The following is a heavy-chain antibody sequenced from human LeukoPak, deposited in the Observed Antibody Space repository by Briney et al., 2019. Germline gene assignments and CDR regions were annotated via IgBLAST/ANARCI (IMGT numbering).Heavy chain of an antibody. CDR2: VSTRSTTI. CDR3: ARDQRIAARQPASDAFDI. J-gene: IGHJ3*02. V-gene: IGHV3-48*04. CDR1: GFNFSSYS. D-gene: IGHD6-6*01. Sequence: GGSLRLSCVASGFNFSSYSMNWVRQAPGKGLEWISYVSTRSTTIYYADSVKGRFTISRDNAKNSLYLQMNSLRAEDTAVHYCARDQRIAARQPASDAFDIWGQGTMVTVSS.